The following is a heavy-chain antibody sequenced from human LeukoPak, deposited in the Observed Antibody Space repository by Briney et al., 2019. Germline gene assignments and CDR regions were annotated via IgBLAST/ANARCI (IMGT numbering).Heavy chain of an antibody. Sequence: GGSLRLSCAASGFTFSSYAMSWVRQAPGKGLEWVSAISGSGGCTYYADSVKGRFTISRDNSKNTLYLQMNSLKTEDTAVYYCTTDLVTYFTDYWGQGTLVTVSS. D-gene: IGHD4-4*01. CDR2: ISGSGGCT. J-gene: IGHJ4*02. CDR3: TTDLVTYFTDY. V-gene: IGHV3-23*01. CDR1: GFTFSSYA.